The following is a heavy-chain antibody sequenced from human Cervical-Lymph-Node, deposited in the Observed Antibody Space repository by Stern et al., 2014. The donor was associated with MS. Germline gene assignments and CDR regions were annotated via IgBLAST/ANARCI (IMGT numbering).Heavy chain of an antibody. CDR2: MNPDSGDT. D-gene: IGHD3-3*01. CDR1: GYTFTSDD. Sequence: QVQLVQSGAEVKKPGASVKVSCKASGYTFTSDDINWVRQVPGQGLEWMGWMNPDSGDTGYAQKFRGKFTITRDISISTAYMEMSSLKFEDTAVYYCTRGWSAWGQGTLVTVSS. J-gene: IGHJ4*02. V-gene: IGHV1-8*01. CDR3: TRGWSA.